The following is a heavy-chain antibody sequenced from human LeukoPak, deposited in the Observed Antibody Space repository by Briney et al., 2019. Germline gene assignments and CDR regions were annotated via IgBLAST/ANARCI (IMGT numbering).Heavy chain of an antibody. CDR3: ARDYGDYFIDY. D-gene: IGHD4-17*01. CDR2: ITNRGDTV. V-gene: IGHV3-11*04. CDR1: GFTFSDYY. Sequence: GGSLRLSCAASGFTFSDYYMTWVRQAPGKGLEWLSYITNRGDTVFYADSVKGRFTVSRDNAKRSLYLQMNSLRAEDTAVYYCARDYGDYFIDYWGQGTLVTVSS. J-gene: IGHJ4*02.